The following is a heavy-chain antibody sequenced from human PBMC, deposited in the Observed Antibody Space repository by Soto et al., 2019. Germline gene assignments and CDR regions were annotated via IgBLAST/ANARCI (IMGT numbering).Heavy chain of an antibody. Sequence: EVQLVASGGGLVQPGGSLRLSCAASGFTFSDYGVNWVRQAPGKGLEWISYISSGSDTIYYADSVKGRFTISRDNAKKSLFLQMTSLRDEDTAVYYCARVSTTWEDDYWGQGTLVTVSS. CDR3: ARVSTTWEDDY. D-gene: IGHD1-26*01. J-gene: IGHJ4*02. CDR1: GFTFSDYG. V-gene: IGHV3-48*02. CDR2: ISSGSDTI.